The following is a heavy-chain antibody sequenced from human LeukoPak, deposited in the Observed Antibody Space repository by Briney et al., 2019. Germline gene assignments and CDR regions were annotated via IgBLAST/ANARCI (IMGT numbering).Heavy chain of an antibody. Sequence: GESLKISCQGSGYGFSSYWIAWVRQMPGKGLDWLGVIYPGDSDTRYSPTFQGQVTISVDKSVNNAYLQWTSLEASDSGIYYCARLTSSGVSAALFFDSWGQGTLVTVSS. CDR1: GYGFSSYW. J-gene: IGHJ4*02. V-gene: IGHV5-51*01. CDR2: IYPGDSDT. D-gene: IGHD6-13*01. CDR3: ARLTSSGVSAALFFDS.